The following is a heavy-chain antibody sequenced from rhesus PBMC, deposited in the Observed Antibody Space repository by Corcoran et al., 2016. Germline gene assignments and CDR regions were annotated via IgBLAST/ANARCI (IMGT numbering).Heavy chain of an antibody. V-gene: IGHV4-160*01. CDR2: IYGSGGST. J-gene: IGHJ4*01. Sequence: QVQLQESGPGLVKPLETLSLTCAVSGVSICSNYWRWLRPPPGTGVEWMGRIYGSGGSTDDNPSLKSRVTISTDTSKNQFSLKLSSVTAADTAVYYCARIGGDSYGYSFDYWGQGVLVTVSS. CDR3: ARIGGDSYGYSFDY. CDR1: GVSICSNY. D-gene: IGHD5-36*01.